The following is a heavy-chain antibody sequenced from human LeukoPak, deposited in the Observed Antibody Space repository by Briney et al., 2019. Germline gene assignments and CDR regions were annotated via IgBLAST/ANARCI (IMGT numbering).Heavy chain of an antibody. CDR3: AKAQDYYDSGIFQH. CDR1: GFTFSSYG. D-gene: IGHD3-22*01. J-gene: IGHJ1*01. Sequence: PGGSLRLSCAASGFTFSSYGMHWVRQAPGKGLEWVAFIRYDGSNKYYADSVKGRFTISRDNSKNTLYLQMNSLRAEDTAVYYCAKAQDYYDSGIFQHWGQGTLVTVSS. V-gene: IGHV3-30*02. CDR2: IRYDGSNK.